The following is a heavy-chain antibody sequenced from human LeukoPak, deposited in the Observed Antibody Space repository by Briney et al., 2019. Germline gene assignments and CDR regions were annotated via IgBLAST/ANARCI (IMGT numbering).Heavy chain of an antibody. CDR1: GYAISSGYF. CDR3: ARETSQKGAHYMDV. V-gene: IGHV4-38-2*02. CDR2: IYHSGST. Sequence: SETLSLTCSVSGYAISSGYFWGWIRQPPGKGLEWIGTIYHSGSTNYNPSLKSRVTISVDTSKNQFSLKLSSVTAADTAVYYCARETSQKGAHYMDVWGKGTTVTISS. J-gene: IGHJ6*03. D-gene: IGHD3-16*01.